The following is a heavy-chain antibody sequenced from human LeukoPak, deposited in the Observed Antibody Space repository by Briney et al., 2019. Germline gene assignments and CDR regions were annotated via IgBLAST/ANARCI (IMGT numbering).Heavy chain of an antibody. CDR2: ISSSSTYK. V-gene: IGHV3-21*01. D-gene: IGHD3-22*01. Sequence: GGSLRLSCAASGFTFSSYSMNWVRQAPGKGLEGVSSISSSSTYKYYADSVEGRFTISRDNAKSSLYLQMNSLRAEDTAVYYCATLPPNYDSSGYSYLQDYWGQGTLVTVSS. CDR1: GFTFSSYS. CDR3: ATLPPNYDSSGYSYLQDY. J-gene: IGHJ4*02.